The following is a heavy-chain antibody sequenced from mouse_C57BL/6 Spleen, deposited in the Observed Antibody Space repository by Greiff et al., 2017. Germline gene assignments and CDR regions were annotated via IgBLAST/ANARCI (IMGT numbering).Heavy chain of an antibody. V-gene: IGHV2-4*01. Sequence: QVQLQQSGPGLVQPSQSLSITCTVSGFSLTSYGVHWVRQPPGKGLEWLGVIWSGGSTDYTAAFISRLSISKDNSKSQVCFKMNSLQAEDTAIYYCAKKGTGTGWYCDVWGTGTTVTVSS. D-gene: IGHD4-1*01. CDR2: IWSGGST. CDR3: AKKGTGTGWYCDV. CDR1: GFSLTSYG. J-gene: IGHJ1*03.